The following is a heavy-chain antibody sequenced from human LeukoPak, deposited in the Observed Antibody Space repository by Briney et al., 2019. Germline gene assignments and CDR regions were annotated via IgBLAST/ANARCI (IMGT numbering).Heavy chain of an antibody. J-gene: IGHJ4*02. Sequence: GGSLRLSCAASGFTFSSYSMNWVRQAPGKGLEWVSYISSSSSTIYYADSVKGRFTISRDNAKNSLYLQMNSLRAEDTAVYYCARLVVIRGAPFFDYWGQGTLVTVSS. V-gene: IGHV3-48*04. CDR2: ISSSSSTI. CDR1: GFTFSSYS. D-gene: IGHD3-22*01. CDR3: ARLVVIRGAPFFDY.